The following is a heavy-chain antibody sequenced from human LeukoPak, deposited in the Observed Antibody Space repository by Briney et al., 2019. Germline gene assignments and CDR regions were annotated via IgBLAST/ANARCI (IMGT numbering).Heavy chain of an antibody. D-gene: IGHD3-22*01. Sequence: GGSLRLSCAASGLTFSSYAMSWVRQAPGKGLEWVSSISGSGGSTYYADSVKGRFTISRDNSKNTLYLQMNSLRAEDTAVYYCAKTMIDYSFDYWGQGTLVSVSS. CDR2: ISGSGGST. CDR3: AKTMIDYSFDY. V-gene: IGHV3-23*01. J-gene: IGHJ4*02. CDR1: GLTFSSYA.